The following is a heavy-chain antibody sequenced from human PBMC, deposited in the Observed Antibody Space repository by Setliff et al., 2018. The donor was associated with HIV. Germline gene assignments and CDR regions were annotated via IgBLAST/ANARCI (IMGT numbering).Heavy chain of an antibody. Sequence: PGGSLRLSCAASGFTFSSNAMSWVRQAPGKGLEWVSATSGSGTSTSYADSVKGRFTISRDNSKNMLYLQMNSLRAEDTAVYYCARAMVRFRADALDIWGQGTKVTVSS. D-gene: IGHD3-10*01. CDR3: ARAMVRFRADALDI. CDR1: GFTFSSNA. J-gene: IGHJ3*02. CDR2: TSGSGTST. V-gene: IGHV3-23*01.